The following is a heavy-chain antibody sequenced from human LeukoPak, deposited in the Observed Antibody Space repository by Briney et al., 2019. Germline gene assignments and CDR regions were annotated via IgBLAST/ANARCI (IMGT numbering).Heavy chain of an antibody. V-gene: IGHV3-30-3*01. Sequence: GGSLRLSCAASGFTFSSYAMHWVRQAPGKGLEWVAVISYDGSNKYYADSVEGRFTISRDNSKNTLYLQMNSLRAEDTVVYYCARDHSSGWYQGAFDIWGQGTMVAVSS. J-gene: IGHJ3*02. CDR2: ISYDGSNK. CDR1: GFTFSSYA. CDR3: ARDHSSGWYQGAFDI. D-gene: IGHD6-19*01.